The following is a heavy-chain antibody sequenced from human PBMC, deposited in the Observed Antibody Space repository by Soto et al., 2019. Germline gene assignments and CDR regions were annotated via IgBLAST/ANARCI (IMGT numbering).Heavy chain of an antibody. CDR2: ISSSSSYI. CDR1: GFTFSSYS. CDR3: ARDCHSSTSCADY. Sequence: GGSLRLSCAASGFTFSSYSMNWVRQAPGKGLEWVSSISSSSSYIYYADSVKGRFTISRDNAKNSLYLQMNSLRAEDTAVYYCARDCHSSTSCADYWGQGTLVTVSS. J-gene: IGHJ4*02. D-gene: IGHD2-2*01. V-gene: IGHV3-21*01.